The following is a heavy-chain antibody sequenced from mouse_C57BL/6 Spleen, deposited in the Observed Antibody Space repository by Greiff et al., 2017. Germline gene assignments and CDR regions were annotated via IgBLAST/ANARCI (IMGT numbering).Heavy chain of an antibody. J-gene: IGHJ1*03. V-gene: IGHV1-85*01. CDR3: ARLGKSGSRNWYFDV. D-gene: IGHD1-3*01. Sequence: QVQLKESGPELVKPGASVKLSCKASGYTFTSYDINWVKQRPGQGLEWIGWIYPRDGSTKYNEKFKGKATLTVDTSSSTAYMELHSLTSEDSAVYFCARLGKSGSRNWYFDVWGTGTTVTVSS. CDR2: IYPRDGST. CDR1: GYTFTSYD.